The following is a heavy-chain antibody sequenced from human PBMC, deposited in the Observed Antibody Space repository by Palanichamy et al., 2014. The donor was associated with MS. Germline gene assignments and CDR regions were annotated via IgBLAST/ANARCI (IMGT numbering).Heavy chain of an antibody. D-gene: IGHD3-3*01. J-gene: IGHJ3*02. CDR3: AMYYDFWSGYYIGAFDI. CDR1: GYTFTSYG. CDR2: ISAYNGNT. V-gene: IGHV1-18*01. Sequence: VQLVQSGAEVKKPGASVKVSCKASGYTFTSYGISWVRQAPGQGLEWMGWISAYNGNTNYPQKLQGRVTMTTDTSTSTAYMELRSLRSDDTAVYYCAMYYDFWSGYYIGAFDIWGQGTMVTVSS.